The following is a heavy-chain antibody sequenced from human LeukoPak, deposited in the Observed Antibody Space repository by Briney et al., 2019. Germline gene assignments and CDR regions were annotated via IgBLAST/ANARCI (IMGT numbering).Heavy chain of an antibody. V-gene: IGHV1-69*06. Sequence: SVKVSCKASGGTFSSYAISWVRQAPGQGLEWMGGIIPIFGTANYAQKFQGRVTITADKSTSTAYMELSSLRSEDTAVYYCARGPGVGLRFLEWLSRYGVDVWGQGTTVTVSS. D-gene: IGHD3-3*01. CDR1: GGTFSSYA. CDR2: IIPIFGTA. CDR3: ARGPGVGLRFLEWLSRYGVDV. J-gene: IGHJ6*02.